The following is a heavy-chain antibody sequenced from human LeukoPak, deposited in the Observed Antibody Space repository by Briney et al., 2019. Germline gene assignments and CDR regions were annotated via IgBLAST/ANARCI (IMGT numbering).Heavy chain of an antibody. CDR1: GYTFTGYY. D-gene: IGHD3-9*01. CDR2: INPNSGGT. V-gene: IGHV1-2*02. Sequence: ASVKVSCKASGYTFTGYYMHWVRQAPGQGLEWMGWINPNSGGTNFAQKFLGRVTMTRDTSISTAYMELSRLRAEDTAVYYCARQRGDILTGYYMPRGFDYWGQGTLVTVSS. CDR3: ARQRGDILTGYYMPRGFDY. J-gene: IGHJ4*02.